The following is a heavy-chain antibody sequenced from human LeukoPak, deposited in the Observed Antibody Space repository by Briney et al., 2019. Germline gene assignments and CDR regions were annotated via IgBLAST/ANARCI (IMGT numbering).Heavy chain of an antibody. CDR3: ARVRTGLFDY. Sequence: GVSLRLSCAASGFTVSSNYMSWVRQAPGKGLEWVSVIYSGGSTYYADSVKGRFTISRDNSKNALYPQMNSLRAEDTAVYYCARVRTGLFDYWGQGTLVTVSS. D-gene: IGHD7-27*01. J-gene: IGHJ4*02. CDR2: IYSGGST. CDR1: GFTVSSNY. V-gene: IGHV3-53*01.